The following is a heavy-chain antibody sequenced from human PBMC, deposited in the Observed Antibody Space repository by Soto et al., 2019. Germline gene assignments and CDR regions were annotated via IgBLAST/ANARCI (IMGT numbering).Heavy chain of an antibody. V-gene: IGHV1-69*12. D-gene: IGHD3-10*01. CDR2: IIPIFGTA. CDR1: GGTFSSYA. J-gene: IGHJ5*02. CDR3: ARGNPDGSGSYFRGWFDP. Sequence: QVQLVQSGAEVKKPGSSVKVSCKASGGTFSSYAISWVRQAPGQGLEWMGGIIPIFGTANYAQKFQGRVTITADESTITAYMELSSLRSEDTAVYYCARGNPDGSGSYFRGWFDPWGQGTLVTVSS.